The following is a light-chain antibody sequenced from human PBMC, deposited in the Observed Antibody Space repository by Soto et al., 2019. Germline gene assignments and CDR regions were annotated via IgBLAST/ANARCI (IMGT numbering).Light chain of an antibody. Sequence: DIVLTQSPGTLSLSPGERATLSCRASQTVGNYLAWFQQKPGRAPRLLIYGVSSRATGIPARFSGSGSGTDFTLTISSLEPEDFAVYYCQQRSSWPLTFGGGTKVDIK. J-gene: IGKJ4*01. CDR1: QTVGNY. CDR3: QQRSSWPLT. V-gene: IGKV3-11*01. CDR2: GVS.